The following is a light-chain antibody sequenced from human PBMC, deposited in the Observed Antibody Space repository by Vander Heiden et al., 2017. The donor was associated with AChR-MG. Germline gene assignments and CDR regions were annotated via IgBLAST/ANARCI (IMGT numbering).Light chain of an antibody. Sequence: QSALTQPPCVSGSPGQSVTISCTGTSSDADAYDRVSWYQQPPGTAPTLIISEVSNRPSGVPDRFSGSKSGNTASLTISGLQPADEADYYCSSYISSSTFVVFGGGTKLTVL. CDR2: EVS. J-gene: IGLJ2*01. CDR3: SSYISSSTFVV. CDR1: SSDADAYDR. V-gene: IGLV2-18*02.